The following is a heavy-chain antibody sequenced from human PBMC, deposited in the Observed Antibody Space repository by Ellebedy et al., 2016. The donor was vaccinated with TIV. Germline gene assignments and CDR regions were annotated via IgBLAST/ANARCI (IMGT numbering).Heavy chain of an antibody. D-gene: IGHD3-10*01. CDR3: VRGDLYTASSFPDF. J-gene: IGHJ4*02. Sequence: GGSLRLSXTASGFTFSNYDMYWIRQFSGKGLEWVATIGTADYTDYSVSVRGRFTISRDNAKNSLWLHMSGLTVGDTAVYYCVRGDLYTASSFPDFWGLGALVTVSS. CDR2: IGTADYT. V-gene: IGHV3-13*01. CDR1: GFTFSNYD.